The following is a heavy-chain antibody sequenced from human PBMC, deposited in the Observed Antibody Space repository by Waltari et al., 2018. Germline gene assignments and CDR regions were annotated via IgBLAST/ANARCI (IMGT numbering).Heavy chain of an antibody. Sequence: EVQLVESGGGLVQPGGSLRLSCAASGFTFSSYSMNWVRQAPGKGLEGVSYISSSSSTIYYADSVKGRFTISRDNAKNSLYLQMNSLRAEDTAVYYCARVSHYYYYMDVWGKGTTVTVSS. CDR3: ARVSHYYYYMDV. J-gene: IGHJ6*03. CDR2: ISSSSSTI. V-gene: IGHV3-48*04. CDR1: GFTFSSYS.